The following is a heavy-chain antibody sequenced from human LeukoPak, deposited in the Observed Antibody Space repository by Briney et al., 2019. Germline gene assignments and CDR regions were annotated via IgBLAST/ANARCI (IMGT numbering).Heavy chain of an antibody. CDR1: GFTFHTYT. CDR3: ARDRVQIWYHVGTFDI. D-gene: IGHD5-18*01. J-gene: IGHJ4*02. CDR2: ISYDGNHI. V-gene: IGHV3-30-3*01. Sequence: QSGGSLRLSCAASGFTFHTYTMHWVRQSPGNGLEWVAVISYDGNHIDYAASVQGRFTISRDITKNTLYLEMRGLRDEDTAVYYCARDRVQIWYHVGTFDIWDQGALVTVSS.